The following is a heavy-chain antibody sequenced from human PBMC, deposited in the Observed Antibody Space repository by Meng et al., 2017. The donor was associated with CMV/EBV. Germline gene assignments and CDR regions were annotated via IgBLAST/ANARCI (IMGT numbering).Heavy chain of an antibody. V-gene: IGHV3-9*01. CDR2: ISCKRGSI. J-gene: IGHJ6*02. Sequence: SLKISCAASGFTFDDYAMHWVRQAPGKGLEWVSGISCKRGSIGYADSVKGRFTISRDNAKNSLYLQMNSLRAEDTALYYCAKGGSGSGSYLHYYYYGMDVWGQGTTVTVSS. D-gene: IGHD3-10*01. CDR3: AKGGSGSGSYLHYYYYGMDV. CDR1: GFTFDDYA.